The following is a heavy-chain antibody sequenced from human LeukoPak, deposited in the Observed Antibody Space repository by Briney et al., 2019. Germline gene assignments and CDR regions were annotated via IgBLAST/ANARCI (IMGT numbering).Heavy chain of an antibody. V-gene: IGHV3-23*01. Sequence: GGSLRLSCAASGFTFSSYAMSWVRQAPGKGLEGVSAISGSGGSTYYADSVKGRFTISRDNSKNTLYLQMNSLRAEDTAVYYCAKVLIIVVVPAATRAFDYWGQGTLVTVSS. CDR2: ISGSGGST. CDR1: GFTFSSYA. CDR3: AKVLIIVVVPAATRAFDY. J-gene: IGHJ4*02. D-gene: IGHD2-2*01.